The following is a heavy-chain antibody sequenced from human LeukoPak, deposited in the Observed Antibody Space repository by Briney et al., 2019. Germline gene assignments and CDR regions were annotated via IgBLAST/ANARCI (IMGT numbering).Heavy chain of an antibody. CDR1: GGSISSSSYY. CDR2: IYYSGST. Sequence: SETLSLTCTVSGGSISSSSYYWGWIRQPSGKGLEWIGSIYYSGSTYYNPSLKSRVTISVDTSKNQFSLKLSSVTAADTAVYYCARGQYIYGDYRCYMDVWGKGTTVTISS. V-gene: IGHV4-39*07. D-gene: IGHD4-17*01. CDR3: ARGQYIYGDYRCYMDV. J-gene: IGHJ6*03.